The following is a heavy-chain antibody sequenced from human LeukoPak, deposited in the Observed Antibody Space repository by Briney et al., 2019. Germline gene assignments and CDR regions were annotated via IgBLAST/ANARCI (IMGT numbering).Heavy chain of an antibody. D-gene: IGHD3-3*01. CDR1: GGSISSSSYY. CDR3: ARDLRITIFGVVMDYNWFDP. J-gene: IGHJ5*02. Sequence: SETLSLTCTVSGGSISSSSYYWGWIRQPPGKGLEWIGSIYYSGSTYYNPSLKSRVTISVGTSKNQFSLKLSSVTAADTAVYYCARDLRITIFGVVMDYNWFDPWGQGTLVTVSS. CDR2: IYYSGST. V-gene: IGHV4-39*07.